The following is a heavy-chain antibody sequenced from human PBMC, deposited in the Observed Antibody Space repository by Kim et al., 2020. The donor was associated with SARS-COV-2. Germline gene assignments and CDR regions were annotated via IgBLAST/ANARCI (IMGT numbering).Heavy chain of an antibody. J-gene: IGHJ4*01. D-gene: IGHD6-13*01. CDR1: GYSFTSYW. CDR3: ARLSYSSSWYEEAGMGLAFDY. CDR2: IDPSDSYT. Sequence: GESLKISCKGSGYSFTSYWISWVRQMPGKGLEWMGRIDPSDSYTNYSPSFQGHVTISADKSISTAYLQWSSLKASDTAMYYCARLSYSSSWYEEAGMGLAFDYWGQGTLVTVSS. V-gene: IGHV5-10-1*01.